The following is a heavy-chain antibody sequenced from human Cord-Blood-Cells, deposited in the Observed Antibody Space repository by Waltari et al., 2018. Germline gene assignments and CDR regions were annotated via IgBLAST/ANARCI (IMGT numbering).Heavy chain of an antibody. CDR1: GASISRSNW. D-gene: IGHD1-1*01. CDR2: IYHSGST. J-gene: IGHJ3*02. CDR3: ARKRDLEAFDI. V-gene: IGHV4-4*02. Sequence: QVQLQESGPGLVKPSGTLSLTCAVSGASISRSNWWSGVRPPPGKGLELIGEIYHSGSTNYNPSLKSRVTISVDKSKNQFSLKLSSGTAADTAVYYCARKRDLEAFDIWGQGTMVTVSS.